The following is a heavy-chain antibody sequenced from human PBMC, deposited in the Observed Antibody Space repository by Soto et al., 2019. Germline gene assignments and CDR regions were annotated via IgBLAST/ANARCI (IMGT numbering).Heavy chain of an antibody. J-gene: IGHJ6*02. CDR3: ARSHYDFWSGSPKPRYYYYGTDV. Sequence: GASVKVSCKASGGTFSSYAISWVRQAPGQGLEWMGGIIPIFGTANYAQKFQGRVTITADESTSTAYMELSSLRSEDTAVYYCARSHYDFWSGSPKPRYYYYGTDVWGQGTTVTGSS. CDR1: GGTFSSYA. CDR2: IIPIFGTA. V-gene: IGHV1-69*13. D-gene: IGHD3-3*01.